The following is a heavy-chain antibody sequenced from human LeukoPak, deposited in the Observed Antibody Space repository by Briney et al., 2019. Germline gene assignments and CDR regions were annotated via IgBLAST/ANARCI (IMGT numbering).Heavy chain of an antibody. J-gene: IGHJ4*02. CDR3: STTYYYDSSEGY. Sequence: GGSLRLSCAASGFTFSNAWMNWVRQAPGKGLEWVGRIKSKTDGETTDYAAPVKGRFTISRDDSKNTLYLQMNSLKTEDTAVYYCSTTYYYDSSEGYWGQGTLVTVSS. CDR1: GFTFSNAW. D-gene: IGHD3-22*01. CDR2: IKSKTDGETT. V-gene: IGHV3-15*07.